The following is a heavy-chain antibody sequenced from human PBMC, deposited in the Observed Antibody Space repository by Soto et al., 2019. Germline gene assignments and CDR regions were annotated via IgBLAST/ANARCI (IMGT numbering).Heavy chain of an antibody. D-gene: IGHD3-3*01. V-gene: IGHV4-4*02. J-gene: IGHJ6*02. CDR1: GGSITSGQW. CDR2: IYHSGSS. CDR3: VRQSFWSGFSSYGMDV. Sequence: SETLSLTCAVSGGSITSGQWWSWVRQPPGKGLEWIGEIYHSGSSNYNPSLKSRVTISVDKSKTQFSLRLSSVTAADTAVYYCVRQSFWSGFSSYGMDVWGQGTTVTVSS.